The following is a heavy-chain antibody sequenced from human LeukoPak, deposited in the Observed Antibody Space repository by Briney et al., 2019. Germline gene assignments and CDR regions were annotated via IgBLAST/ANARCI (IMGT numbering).Heavy chain of an antibody. CDR2: ISGSGSST. J-gene: IGHJ4*02. Sequence: GGSLRLSCAASEFTFSSHAMSWVRQAPVKGLEWVSTISGSGSSTYYADSVKGRFTISRDNSKNTLFLQMNSLRADDTAVYYCAKERGFYGPPDDYWGQGTLVTVSS. CDR1: EFTFSSHA. V-gene: IGHV3-23*01. D-gene: IGHD2/OR15-2a*01. CDR3: AKERGFYGPPDDY.